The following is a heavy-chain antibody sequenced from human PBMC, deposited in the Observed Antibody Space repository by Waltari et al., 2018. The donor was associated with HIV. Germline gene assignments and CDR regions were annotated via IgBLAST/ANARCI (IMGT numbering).Heavy chain of an antibody. CDR3: ARLRVSVAGLPGGFYFDY. J-gene: IGHJ4*02. CDR2: IYYSGST. CDR1: GGSISSSSYY. D-gene: IGHD6-19*01. Sequence: QLQLQESGPGLVKPSETLSLTCTVSGGSISSSSYYWGWIRQPPGKGLAWIGSIYYSGSTYYNPSLKSRVTISVDTSKNQFSLKLSSVTAADTAVYYCARLRVSVAGLPGGFYFDYWGQGTLVTVSS. V-gene: IGHV4-39*01.